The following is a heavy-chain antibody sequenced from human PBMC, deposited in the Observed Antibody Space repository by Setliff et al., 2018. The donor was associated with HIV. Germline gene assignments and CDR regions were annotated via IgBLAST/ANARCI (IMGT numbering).Heavy chain of an antibody. V-gene: IGHV4-4*08. CDR3: ARGGSYRFWSGYRYYYYYMDL. J-gene: IGHJ6*03. D-gene: IGHD3-3*01. Sequence: PSETLSLTCTVSGDSISSSYYWTWIRQPPGKGLEWIGYIYTSGSTNYNPSLKNRVTISEDTSKSQVYLRLTSVTAADTAVYYCARGGSYRFWSGYRYYYYYMDLWGKGTTVTVSS. CDR1: GDSISSSYY. CDR2: IYTSGST.